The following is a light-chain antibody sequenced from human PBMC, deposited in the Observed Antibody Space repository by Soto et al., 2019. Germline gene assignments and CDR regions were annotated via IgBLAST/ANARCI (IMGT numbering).Light chain of an antibody. J-gene: IGLJ1*01. V-gene: IGLV2-14*01. CDR1: TSDVGNYNY. CDR3: RSYTSRSTYV. Sequence: QSALTQPASVSGSPGQSITISCTGATSDVGNYNYVSWYRHHPGKAPKLMIYEVTNRPSGVSNRFSGSKSGNTASLTISGLQAEDEADYYCRSYTSRSTYVFGTGTKVTVL. CDR2: EVT.